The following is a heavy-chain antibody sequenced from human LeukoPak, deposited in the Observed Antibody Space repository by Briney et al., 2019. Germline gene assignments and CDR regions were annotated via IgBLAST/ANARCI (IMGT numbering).Heavy chain of an antibody. V-gene: IGHV3-23*01. CDR1: GFTFSGFA. Sequence: GGSLRLSCAASGFTFSGFAMSWVRQAPGKGLEWVSTISNSGGSTYYADSVKGRFTISRDNSKNTLYLQMNSLRAEDTAVYYCAKEGYGGNSGFDYWGQGTLVTVSS. J-gene: IGHJ4*02. D-gene: IGHD4-23*01. CDR3: AKEGYGGNSGFDY. CDR2: ISNSGGST.